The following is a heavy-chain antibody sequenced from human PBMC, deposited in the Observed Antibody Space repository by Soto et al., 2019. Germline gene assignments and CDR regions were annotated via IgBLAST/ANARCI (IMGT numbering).Heavy chain of an antibody. V-gene: IGHV3-23*01. J-gene: IGHJ6*02. CDR1: GIDFSNYA. CDR3: AKDLKLRYFDWLPTGNYYYYGMDV. D-gene: IGHD3-9*01. CDR2: SSASGRSR. Sequence: GESLKISCVASGIDFSNYAMSWVRQAPGKGLEWGSISSASGRSRYHADSVKGRFTISRDNSKNPLYLQMNSLRAEDTAVYYCAKDLKLRYFDWLPTGNYYYYGMDVWGQGTTVTVSS.